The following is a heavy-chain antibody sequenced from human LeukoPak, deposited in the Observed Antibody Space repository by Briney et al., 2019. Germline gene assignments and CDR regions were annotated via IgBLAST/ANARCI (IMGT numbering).Heavy chain of an antibody. CDR1: GFTFRNHA. Sequence: GGSLRLSCGGSGFTFRNHAMSWVRQAPGRGLEWVSAINPSGGSTYYADSVKGRFTISRDNSKNTLYLQMNSLRAEDTALYFCAKAVSHSYFDFWGQGTLVTVSA. V-gene: IGHV3-23*01. J-gene: IGHJ4*02. CDR3: AKAVSHSYFDF. D-gene: IGHD6-19*01. CDR2: INPSGGST.